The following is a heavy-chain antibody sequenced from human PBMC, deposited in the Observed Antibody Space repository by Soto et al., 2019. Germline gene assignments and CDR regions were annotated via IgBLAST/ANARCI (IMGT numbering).Heavy chain of an antibody. Sequence: GGSLRLSCAASGFTFSSYWMHWVRQVPGKGLVWVSYIDSAGSVTTYADFVKGRFTLSRDNAENTLYLQMNSLRADDTAEYFCVRAGLTAAGPFDLWGQGTLVTVSS. CDR3: VRAGLTAAGPFDL. J-gene: IGHJ5*02. CDR1: GFTFSSYW. D-gene: IGHD6-13*01. CDR2: IDSAGSVT. V-gene: IGHV3-74*01.